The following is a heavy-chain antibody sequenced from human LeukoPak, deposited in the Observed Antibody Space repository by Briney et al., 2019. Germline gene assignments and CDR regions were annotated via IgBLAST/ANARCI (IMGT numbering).Heavy chain of an antibody. CDR3: ARQGWFRELLSPLDY. V-gene: IGHV4-39*01. J-gene: IGHJ4*02. Sequence: PSETLSLTCTVSGGSISSSSYYWGWIRQPPGKGLEWIGSIYYSGSTYYNPSLKSRVTISVDTSKNQFSLKLSSVTAADTAVYYCARQGWFRELLSPLDYWGQGTLVTVSS. D-gene: IGHD3-10*01. CDR2: IYYSGST. CDR1: GGSISSSSYY.